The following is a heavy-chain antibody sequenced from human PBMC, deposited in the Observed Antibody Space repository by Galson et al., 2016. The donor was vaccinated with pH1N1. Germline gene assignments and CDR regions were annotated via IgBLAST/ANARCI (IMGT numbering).Heavy chain of an antibody. D-gene: IGHD6-25*01. CDR1: GFPFDDYA. J-gene: IGHJ4*02. CDR2: ISWSGSII. Sequence: SLRLSCAASGFPFDDYAMHWVRQAPGKGLEWVSGISWSGSIIGYADSLKGRFTISRDNAKNSLYLEMNSLRAEDTALYYCTKIRGYGELQGFDYWGQGAVVTVSS. V-gene: IGHV3-9*01. CDR3: TKIRGYGELQGFDY.